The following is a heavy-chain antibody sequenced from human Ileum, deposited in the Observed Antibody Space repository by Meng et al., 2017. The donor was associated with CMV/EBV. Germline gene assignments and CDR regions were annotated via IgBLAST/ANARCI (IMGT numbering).Heavy chain of an antibody. Sequence: PESGPGLVKPSETLSLTCTVSGDSISSGRHFWGWIRQAPGKGLEWIATIHYTETTHYNPSLKSRITISVDTSKNQISLKVNSVTAADTAMYYCAADISTAWFYYWGQGTLVTASS. D-gene: IGHD2-2*01. CDR2: IHYTETT. CDR1: GDSISSGRHF. CDR3: AADISTAWFYY. V-gene: IGHV4-39*07. J-gene: IGHJ4*02.